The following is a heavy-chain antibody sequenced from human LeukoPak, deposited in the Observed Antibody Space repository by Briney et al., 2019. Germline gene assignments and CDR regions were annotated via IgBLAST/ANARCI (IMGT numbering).Heavy chain of an antibody. CDR1: GFTFSNYA. V-gene: IGHV3-23*01. D-gene: IGHD2-15*01. CDR2: ISGVGDST. J-gene: IGHJ6*03. CDR3: AKGADGCSGVSCYYYYMDV. Sequence: PGGSLRLSCAASGFTFSNYAMNWVRQAPGKRLEWVSTISGVGDSTYYAESVKGRFTMSRDNSKNTVYLQMNSLRVEDTAIYYCAKGADGCSGVSCYYYYMDVWGKGTTVTVSS.